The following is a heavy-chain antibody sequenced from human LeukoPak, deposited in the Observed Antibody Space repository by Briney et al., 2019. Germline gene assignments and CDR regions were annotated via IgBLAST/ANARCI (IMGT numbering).Heavy chain of an antibody. CDR2: FYYSGSS. CDR3: ARARGSSSAVDY. D-gene: IGHD6-6*01. V-gene: IGHV4-59*08. CDR1: GDSISSNY. Sequence: SETLSLTCSVSGDSISSNYWSWIRQPPGKGLEWIGYFYYSGSSKYNSSLKSRVTIFADTPKNQFSLRLSSLSAADTAVYYCARARGSSSAVDYWGQGTLVTVSS. J-gene: IGHJ4*02.